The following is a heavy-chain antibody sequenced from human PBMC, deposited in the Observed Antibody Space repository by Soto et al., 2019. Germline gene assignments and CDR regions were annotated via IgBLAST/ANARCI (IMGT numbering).Heavy chain of an antibody. V-gene: IGHV3-21*01. CDR2: ISSSSSYI. CDR3: ASLDYDFWSGYYGPRYGMDV. D-gene: IGHD3-3*01. CDR1: GFTFSSYS. Sequence: LRLSCAASGFTFSSYSMNWVRQAPGKGLEWVSSISSSSSYIYYADSVKGRFTISRDNAKNSLYLQMNSLRAEDTAVYYCASLDYDFWSGYYGPRYGMDVWGQGTRSPSP. J-gene: IGHJ6*02.